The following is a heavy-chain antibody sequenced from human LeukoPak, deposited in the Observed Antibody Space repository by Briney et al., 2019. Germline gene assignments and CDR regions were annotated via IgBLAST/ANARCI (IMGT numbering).Heavy chain of an antibody. CDR2: ISYDGSNK. Sequence: GGSLRLSCAASGFTFSSYSMNWVRQAPGKGLEWVAVISYDGSNKYYADSVKGRFTISRDNSKNTLYLQMNSLRAEDTAVYYCAREFADIVVVPAAVNYYYYGMDVWGQGTTVTVSS. CDR1: GFTFSSYS. CDR3: AREFADIVVVPAAVNYYYYGMDV. V-gene: IGHV3-30*03. D-gene: IGHD2-2*01. J-gene: IGHJ6*02.